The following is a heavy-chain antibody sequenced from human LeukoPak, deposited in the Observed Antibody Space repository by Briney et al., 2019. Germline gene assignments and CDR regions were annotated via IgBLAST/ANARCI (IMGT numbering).Heavy chain of an antibody. J-gene: IGHJ4*02. Sequence: SETLSLTCTVSGDSINSLDLWSWVRPPPGKGLEWIGEMYLSGTTHSNPSVKSRVTISIDKSKNQFFLNLSSVTAADTAVYYCARLYTTGSFDYWGQGTLVTVSS. D-gene: IGHD2-8*01. V-gene: IGHV4-4*02. CDR1: GDSINSLDL. CDR2: MYLSGTT. CDR3: ARLYTTGSFDY.